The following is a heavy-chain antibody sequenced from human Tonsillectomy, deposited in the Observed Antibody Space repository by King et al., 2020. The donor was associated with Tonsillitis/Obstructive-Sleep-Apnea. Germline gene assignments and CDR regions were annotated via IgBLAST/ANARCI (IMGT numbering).Heavy chain of an antibody. V-gene: IGHV1-2*02. CDR3: ASWEISELA. CDR2: INPNSGGT. J-gene: IGHJ5*02. Sequence: VQLVESGAEVKKPGASVKVSCTASGYSFTGYYMHWVRQTPGQGLEWMGWINPNSGGTNYAPKFQGRVTMTRDTSINTAYMEVTSLRSDDTAVYYCASWEISELAWGQGTLVTVSS. CDR1: GYSFTGYY. D-gene: IGHD1-26*01.